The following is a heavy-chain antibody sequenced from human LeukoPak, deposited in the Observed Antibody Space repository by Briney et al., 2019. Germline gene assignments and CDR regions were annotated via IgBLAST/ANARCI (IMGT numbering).Heavy chain of an antibody. D-gene: IGHD1-26*01. V-gene: IGHV4-34*01. J-gene: IGHJ4*02. CDR3: ARGGNVGLSY. Sequence: PSETLSLTSAVYGGSFSGYYCSWIRQPPGKGLEWIGEINHSGSTNYNPSLKSRVTISVDTSKNQFSLKLSSVTAADTAVYYCARGGNVGLSYWGQGTLVTVSS. CDR1: GGSFSGYY. CDR2: INHSGST.